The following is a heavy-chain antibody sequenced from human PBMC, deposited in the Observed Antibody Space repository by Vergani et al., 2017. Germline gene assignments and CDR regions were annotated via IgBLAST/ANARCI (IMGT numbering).Heavy chain of an antibody. V-gene: IGHV1-69*01. CDR3: ATGTSDPNGYSYGNPYAFDI. Sequence: QVQLVQSGAEVKKPGSSVKVSCKASGGTFSSYAISWVRQAPGQGLEWMGGIIPIFGTANYAQKFQGRVTITADESTSTAYMELSSLRSEDTAVYYCATGTSDPNGYSYGNPYAFDIWGQGTMVTVSS. CDR1: GGTFSSYA. D-gene: IGHD5-18*01. CDR2: IIPIFGTA. J-gene: IGHJ3*02.